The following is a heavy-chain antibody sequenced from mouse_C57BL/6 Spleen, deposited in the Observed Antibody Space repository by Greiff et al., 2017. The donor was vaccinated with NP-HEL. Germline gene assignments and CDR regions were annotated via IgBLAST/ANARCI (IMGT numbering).Heavy chain of an antibody. J-gene: IGHJ4*01. V-gene: IGHV5-6*01. CDR3: ARQGDYDGYYAMDY. D-gene: IGHD2-4*01. CDR2: ISSGGSYT. CDR1: GFTFSSYG. Sequence: DVQLVESGGDLVKPGGSLKLSCAASGFTFSSYGMSWVRQTPDKRLEWVATISSGGSYTYYLDSVKGRFTISRDNAKNTLYLQMSSLKSEDTAMYYCARQGDYDGYYAMDYWGQGTSVTVSS.